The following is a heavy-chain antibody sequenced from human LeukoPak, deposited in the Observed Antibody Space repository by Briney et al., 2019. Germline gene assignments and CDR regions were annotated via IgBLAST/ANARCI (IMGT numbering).Heavy chain of an antibody. CDR1: GFTFSSYS. J-gene: IGHJ4*02. CDR2: ISSSSSYK. CDR3: ARVDGWSYYARYYFDY. V-gene: IGHV3-21*01. D-gene: IGHD1-26*01. Sequence: PGGSLRLSCAASGFTFSSYSMNWVRQASGKGLEWVSSISSSSSYKYYADSVKGRFTISRDNAKNSLYLQMNSLRAEDTAVYYCARVDGWSYYARYYFDYWGQGTLVTVSS.